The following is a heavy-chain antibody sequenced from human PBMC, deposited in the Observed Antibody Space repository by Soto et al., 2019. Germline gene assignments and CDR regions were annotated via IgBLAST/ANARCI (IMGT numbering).Heavy chain of an antibody. CDR2: IYPGDSET. V-gene: IGHV5-51*01. Sequence: GESLKISCKAPGYDFARTWIGWVRQLPGKGLDWLGIIYPGDSETRYSPSFRGQVTFSVDMSISTAYLQWSSLKTSDIAIYYCARLVGATNGGWFDPWGQGTLVTVSS. D-gene: IGHD1-26*01. CDR3: ARLVGATNGGWFDP. CDR1: GYDFARTW. J-gene: IGHJ5*02.